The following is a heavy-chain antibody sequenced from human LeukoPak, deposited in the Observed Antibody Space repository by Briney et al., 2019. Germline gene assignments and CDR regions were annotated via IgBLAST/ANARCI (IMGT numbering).Heavy chain of an antibody. CDR1: GFTVSSNY. D-gene: IGHD6-6*01. CDR2: IYGGGGT. Sequence: GGSLRLSCAASGFTVSSNYMNWVRQAPGKGLEWVSVIYGGGGTFYADSVKDRFSISRDNSKNTLFLHMNSLRADDTAVYYCARGKSSSSFAFDIWGQETMVTVSS. J-gene: IGHJ3*02. V-gene: IGHV3-53*01. CDR3: ARGKSSSSFAFDI.